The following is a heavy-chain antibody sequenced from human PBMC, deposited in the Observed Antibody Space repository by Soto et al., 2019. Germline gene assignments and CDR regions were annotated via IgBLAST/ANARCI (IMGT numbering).Heavy chain of an antibody. CDR1: GGSISRYY. J-gene: IGHJ4*02. CDR2: IYYSGST. V-gene: IGHV4-59*01. Sequence: SETLALTFTVSGGSISRYYWSWIRQPPGKGLEWIGYIYYSGSTNYNPSLKSRVTISVDTSKNQFSLKLSSVTAADTAVYYCARGYDCSGGSCYATDYWGQGTLVTVSS. D-gene: IGHD2-15*01. CDR3: ARGYDCSGGSCYATDY.